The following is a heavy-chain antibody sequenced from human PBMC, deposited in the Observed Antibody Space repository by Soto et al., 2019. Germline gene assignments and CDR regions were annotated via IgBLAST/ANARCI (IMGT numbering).Heavy chain of an antibody. CDR2: IWHDGSNK. Sequence: QVQLVVSGGGVVQPGRSLRLSCAASGFRNYGMHWVRQAPGKGLEWVALIWHDGSNKHYAESVKGPFTISRDDSKYTVYLQMNNLLADDPAVYYCARDRGDFGSVGSFFDYWGQGTLVTVSS. V-gene: IGHV3-33*01. J-gene: IGHJ4*02. CDR3: ARDRGDFGSVGSFFDY. D-gene: IGHD3-10*01. CDR1: GFRNYG.